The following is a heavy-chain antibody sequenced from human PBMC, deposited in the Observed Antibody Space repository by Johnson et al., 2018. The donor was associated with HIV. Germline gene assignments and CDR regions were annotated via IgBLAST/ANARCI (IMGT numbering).Heavy chain of an antibody. J-gene: IGHJ3*02. CDR2: IYSGGNT. CDR3: ARGGQLVAFDI. Sequence: MQLVESGGGLVQPGGSLRLSCAASGFTFTDHYMDWVRQAPGKGLEWVSVIYSGGNTYYADSVKGRFIISRDNFKNTLYLQMNSLRAEDTAVYYCARGGQLVAFDIWGQGTMVTVSS. CDR1: GFTFTDHY. D-gene: IGHD6-6*01. V-gene: IGHV3-66*01.